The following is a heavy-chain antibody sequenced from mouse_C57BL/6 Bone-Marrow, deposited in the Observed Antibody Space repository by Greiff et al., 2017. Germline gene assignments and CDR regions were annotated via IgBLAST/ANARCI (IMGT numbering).Heavy chain of an antibody. CDR1: GYTFTSYG. V-gene: IGHV1-81*01. J-gene: IGHJ3*01. D-gene: IGHD1-1*01. Sequence: QVQLQQSGAELARPGASVKLSCKASGYTFTSYGISWVKQRTGQGLEWIGEIYPRSGTTYYNEKFKGKATLTADKSSSTAYMELRSLTSEDSAVYFCARRATVVATRAWFAYWGQGTLVTVSA. CDR2: IYPRSGTT. CDR3: ARRATVVATRAWFAY.